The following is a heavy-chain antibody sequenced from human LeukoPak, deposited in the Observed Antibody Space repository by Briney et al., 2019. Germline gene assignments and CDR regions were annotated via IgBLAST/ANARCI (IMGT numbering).Heavy chain of an antibody. J-gene: IGHJ5*02. CDR3: ARRKPPSSSWYRGWFDP. D-gene: IGHD6-13*01. Sequence: KPSETLSLTCAVYGGSFSGYYWSWIRQPPGKGLEWIGEINHSGSTNYNPSLKSRVTISVDTSKNQFSLKLSSVTAADTAVYYCARRKPPSSSWYRGWFDPWGQGTLVTVSS. V-gene: IGHV4-34*01. CDR2: INHSGST. CDR1: GGSFSGYY.